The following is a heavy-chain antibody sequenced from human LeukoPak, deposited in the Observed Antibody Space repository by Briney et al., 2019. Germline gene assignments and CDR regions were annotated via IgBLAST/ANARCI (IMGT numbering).Heavy chain of an antibody. V-gene: IGHV3-23*01. J-gene: IGHJ4*02. Sequence: GGSLRLSCVASGFTFSSYAMSWVRQAPGKGLEWVSAISGSGGSTYYADSVKGRFTISRDNSKNTLYLQMNSLRAEDTAVYYCAPAPRDSSGIPGGYWGQGTLVTVSS. CDR2: ISGSGGST. CDR1: GFTFSSYA. CDR3: APAPRDSSGIPGGY. D-gene: IGHD3-22*01.